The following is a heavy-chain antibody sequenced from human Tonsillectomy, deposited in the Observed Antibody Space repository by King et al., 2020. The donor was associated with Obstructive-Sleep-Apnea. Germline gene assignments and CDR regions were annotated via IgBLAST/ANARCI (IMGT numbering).Heavy chain of an antibody. CDR2: IYYSESA. J-gene: IGHJ4*02. V-gene: IGHV4-39*07. CDR1: GGSISSSSYY. D-gene: IGHD2-8*01. Sequence: QLQESGPGLVKPSETLSLSCTVSGGSISSSSYYWGWIRQPPGKGLEWIGSIYYSESAYYNPSLKSRVTISVDTSKNQFSLKLSSVTAADTAVYYCARDNKHEIFCTNGVSYERAFDYWGQGTLVTVSS. CDR3: ARDNKHEIFCTNGVSYERAFDY.